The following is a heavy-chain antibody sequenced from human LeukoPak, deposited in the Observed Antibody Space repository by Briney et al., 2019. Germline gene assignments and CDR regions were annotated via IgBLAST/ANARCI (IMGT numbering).Heavy chain of an antibody. Sequence: SETLSLTCAVYGGSFSGYYWSWIRHPPGKGLEWLGEINPSGSTNYNPSLKSRVTISVDTSKNQFSLKLSSVTAADTAVYYCARFSIVSGITIFGVVIAQYFDYWGQGTLVTVSS. CDR1: GGSFSGYY. D-gene: IGHD3-3*01. CDR3: ARFSIVSGITIFGVVIAQYFDY. V-gene: IGHV4-34*01. J-gene: IGHJ4*02. CDR2: INPSGST.